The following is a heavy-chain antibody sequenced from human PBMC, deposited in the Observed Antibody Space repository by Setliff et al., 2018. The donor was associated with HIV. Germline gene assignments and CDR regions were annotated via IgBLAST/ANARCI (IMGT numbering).Heavy chain of an antibody. V-gene: IGHV1-18*04. D-gene: IGHD4-17*01. CDR2: LASYNDDA. Sequence: GASVKVSCKASGYTFTGYYMHWVRQAPGQGLEWMGWLASYNDDANYAQNLRGRVTMTTDKSTSTAYMELRSLRSDDTAVYYCARGQYGDELFDYWGQGTLVTVSS. J-gene: IGHJ4*02. CDR1: GYTFTGYY. CDR3: ARGQYGDELFDY.